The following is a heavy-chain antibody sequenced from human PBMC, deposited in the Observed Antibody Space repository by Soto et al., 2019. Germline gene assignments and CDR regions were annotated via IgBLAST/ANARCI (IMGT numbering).Heavy chain of an antibody. CDR1: GYTFTNYG. Sequence: GASVKVSCKTSGYTFTNYGISWVRQAPGQGLEWMGGIIPIFGTANYAQKFQGRVTITADESTSTAYMELSSLRSEDTAVYYCAREGIAVAAPDYWGQGTLVTVSS. J-gene: IGHJ4*02. D-gene: IGHD6-19*01. V-gene: IGHV1-69*13. CDR2: IIPIFGTA. CDR3: AREGIAVAAPDY.